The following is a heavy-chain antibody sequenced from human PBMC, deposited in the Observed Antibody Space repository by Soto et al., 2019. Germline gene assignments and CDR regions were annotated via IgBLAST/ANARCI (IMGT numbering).Heavy chain of an antibody. Sequence: SETLSLTCTVSGGSISSSSYYWAWIRQPPGKGLEWIGNIYYSGSTYYNSSLESRVTISVDTSKNQFSLKLSSVTAADTAVYYRARHYPFGSGSYSPYYFDSWVQGTLVTVSS. V-gene: IGHV4-39*01. CDR2: IYYSGST. CDR3: ARHYPFGSGSYSPYYFDS. CDR1: GGSISSSSYY. J-gene: IGHJ4*02. D-gene: IGHD3-10*01.